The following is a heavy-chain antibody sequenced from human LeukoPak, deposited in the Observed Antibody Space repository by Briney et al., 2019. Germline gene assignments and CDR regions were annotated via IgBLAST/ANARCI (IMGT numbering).Heavy chain of an antibody. CDR3: ARGRKLGIDY. CDR2: ISSSGSTI. CDR1: GFTFSSYE. Sequence: GGSLRLSCAASGFTFSSYEMNWVRQAPGKGLEWVSYISSSGSTIYYADSVKGRFTISRDNAKNSLYLQMDSLRAEDTAVYYCARGRKLGIDYWGQGTLVTVSS. V-gene: IGHV3-48*03. D-gene: IGHD7-27*01. J-gene: IGHJ4*02.